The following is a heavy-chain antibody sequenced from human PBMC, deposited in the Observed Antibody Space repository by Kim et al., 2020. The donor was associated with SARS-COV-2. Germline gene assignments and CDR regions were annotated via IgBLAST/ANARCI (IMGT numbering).Heavy chain of an antibody. CDR3: AGTYLVRPYYFDY. CDR1: GGSISSYY. J-gene: IGHJ4*02. CDR2: IYYSGST. D-gene: IGHD6-6*01. V-gene: IGHV4-59*01. Sequence: SETLSLTCTVSGGSISSYYWSWIRQPPGKGLEWIGYIYYSGSTNYNPSLKSRVTISVDTSKNQFSLKLSSVTAADTAVYYCAGTYLVRPYYFDYWGQGTLVTVSS.